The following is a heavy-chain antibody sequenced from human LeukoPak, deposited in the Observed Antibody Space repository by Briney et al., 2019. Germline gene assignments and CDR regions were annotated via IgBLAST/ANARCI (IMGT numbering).Heavy chain of an antibody. J-gene: IGHJ3*02. Sequence: PGGSLRLSCSASGFTFSSYAMHWVRQAPGKGLEYVSGISINGGSTDYADSVEGRFTISSDNSKNTVYLQMSSLRAEDTAVYYCVKESRVVRGVIMDAFDMWGQGTMVTVSS. D-gene: IGHD3-10*01. V-gene: IGHV3-64D*06. CDR1: GFTFSSYA. CDR2: ISINGGST. CDR3: VKESRVVRGVIMDAFDM.